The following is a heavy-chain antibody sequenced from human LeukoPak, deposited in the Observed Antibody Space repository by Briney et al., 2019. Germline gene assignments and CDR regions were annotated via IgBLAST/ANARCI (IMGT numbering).Heavy chain of an antibody. Sequence: LGGSLRLSCAASGFTFTDYSMNWVRQAPGKGLEWVSSMNSDGSHIYHAGSVEGRFTISRDNARNSLYLQMNGLRDEDTAVCYCARGSFGVFDYWGQGILVTVSS. D-gene: IGHD3-10*01. J-gene: IGHJ4*02. CDR3: ARGSFGVFDY. CDR2: MNSDGSHI. V-gene: IGHV3-48*02. CDR1: GFTFTDYS.